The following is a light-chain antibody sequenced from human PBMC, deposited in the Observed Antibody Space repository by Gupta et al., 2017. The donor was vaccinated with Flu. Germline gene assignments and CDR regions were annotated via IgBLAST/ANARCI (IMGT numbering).Light chain of an antibody. CDR2: EVT. CDR3: CSYAGSSTLI. CDR1: SSDVGNYNL. Sequence: GQSITISCTGTSSDVGNYNLVSWYQQHPGKAPKLMIYEVTKRPSGVSDRFSGSKSGNTASLTISGLQAEDEADYYCCSYAGSSTLIFGGGT. J-gene: IGLJ2*01. V-gene: IGLV2-23*02.